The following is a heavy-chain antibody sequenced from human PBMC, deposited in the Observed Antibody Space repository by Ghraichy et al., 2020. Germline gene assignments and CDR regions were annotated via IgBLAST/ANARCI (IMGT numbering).Heavy chain of an antibody. D-gene: IGHD4-17*01. CDR2: IKADGSEK. J-gene: IGHJ4*02. CDR3: ARDPYGDYKYGGTDY. Sequence: GGSLRLSCEASGFVFSRYWMSWVRQAPGKGLEWVASIKADGSEKYYVDSVNGRFTISRDNAKNSVSLEMNSLRVGDMAVYYCARDPYGDYKYGGTDYWGQGTLVTVSS. V-gene: IGHV3-7*01. CDR1: GFVFSRYW.